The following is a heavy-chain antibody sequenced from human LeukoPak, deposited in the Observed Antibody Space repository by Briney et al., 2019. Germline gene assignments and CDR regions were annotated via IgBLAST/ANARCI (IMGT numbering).Heavy chain of an antibody. J-gene: IGHJ4*02. Sequence: PGRSLRLSCTASGFTFGDYAMSWFRQAPGKGLEWVGFIRSKAYGGTTEHAASVKGRFTISRDDSKSIANLQMNSLKNEDTAVYYCTRSLSIVVVPAATDCWGQGTLVTVSS. V-gene: IGHV3-49*03. CDR1: GFTFGDYA. D-gene: IGHD2-2*01. CDR3: TRSLSIVVVPAATDC. CDR2: IRSKAYGGTT.